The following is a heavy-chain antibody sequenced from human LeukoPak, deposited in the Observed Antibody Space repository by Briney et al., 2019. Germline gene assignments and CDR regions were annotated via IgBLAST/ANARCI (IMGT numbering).Heavy chain of an antibody. D-gene: IGHD6-19*01. CDR1: GGSISDYY. CDR3: ARDRYSSGWYIDY. J-gene: IGHJ4*02. V-gene: IGHV4-59*01. Sequence: SSETLSLTCSVSGGSISDYYWSWIRQPPGKRLEWIGYIYYTGSTNYNPSLKRRLTMSLDTSKNQFSLKLSSVTAADTAVYYCARDRYSSGWYIDYWGQGTLVTVSS. CDR2: IYYTGST.